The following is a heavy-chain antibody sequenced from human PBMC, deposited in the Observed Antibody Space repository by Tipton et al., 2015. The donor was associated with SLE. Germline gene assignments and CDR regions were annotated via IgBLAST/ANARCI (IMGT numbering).Heavy chain of an antibody. V-gene: IGHV4-39*07. J-gene: IGHJ4*02. D-gene: IGHD4-17*01. CDR1: GGSISSSSYY. Sequence: LRLSCTVSGGSISSSSYYWGWIRQPPGKGLEWIGSIYYSGSTYYNPSLKSRVTISVDTSKNQFSLKLSSVTAADTAVYYCARQAVTGDYWGQGTLVTVSS. CDR3: ARQAVTGDY. CDR2: IYYSGST.